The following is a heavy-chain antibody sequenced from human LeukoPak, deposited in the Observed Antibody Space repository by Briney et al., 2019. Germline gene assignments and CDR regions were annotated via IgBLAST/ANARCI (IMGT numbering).Heavy chain of an antibody. CDR2: ISYDGRNK. CDR1: GFTFSNYA. J-gene: IGHJ6*02. Sequence: GGSLRLSCAASGFTFSNYAMHWVRQAPGKGLEWVAVISYDGRNKNYADSVKGRFTISRDNSKNTLYLQMDSLRAEDTAVNYCARDRYGMDVWGQGTTVTVSS. V-gene: IGHV3-30*04. CDR3: ARDRYGMDV.